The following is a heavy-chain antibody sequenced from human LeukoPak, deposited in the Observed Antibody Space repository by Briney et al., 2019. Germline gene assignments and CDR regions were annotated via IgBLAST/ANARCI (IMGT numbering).Heavy chain of an antibody. Sequence: PSETLSLTCIVSDGSISSSSYYWGWIRQPPGKGLEWIGSIYYSGSTYYNPSLKSRVTISVDTSKNQFSLKLSSVTAADTAIYYCARQGFVVSLVRGVITKTPTYYFDLWGQGTLVTVSS. CDR1: DGSISSSSYY. D-gene: IGHD3-10*01. CDR3: ARQGFVVSLVRGVITKTPTYYFDL. J-gene: IGHJ4*02. CDR2: IYYSGST. V-gene: IGHV4-39*01.